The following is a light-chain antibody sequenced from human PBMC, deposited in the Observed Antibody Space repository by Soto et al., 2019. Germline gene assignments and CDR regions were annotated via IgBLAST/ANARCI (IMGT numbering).Light chain of an antibody. J-gene: IGKJ4*01. CDR1: QVVHTY. CDR3: QRYDTVPLT. V-gene: IGKV1-27*01. CDR2: AAS. Sequence: DIQMTQSPSSLSASVGDTVTITCRASQVVHTYLAWYQQRPGKVPKLLIDAASTLQSGVPSRFSGSGSGTDFTLTISSLQPEDVATYFCQRYDTVPLTFGGGTHVEIK.